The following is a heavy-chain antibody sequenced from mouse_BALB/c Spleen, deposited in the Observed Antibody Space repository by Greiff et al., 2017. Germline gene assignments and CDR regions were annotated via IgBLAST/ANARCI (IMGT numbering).Heavy chain of an antibody. D-gene: IGHD1-1*01. J-gene: IGHJ1*01. V-gene: IGHV2-6-7*01. CDR3: ARVADYGSSYWYFDV. Sequence: QVQLQQSGPGLVAPSQSLSITCTVSGFSLTGYGVNWVRQPPGKGLEWLGMIWGDGSTDYNSALKSRLSISKDNSKSQVFLKMNSLQTDDTARYYCARVADYGSSYWYFDVWGAGTTVTVSS. CDR2: IWGDGST. CDR1: GFSLTGYG.